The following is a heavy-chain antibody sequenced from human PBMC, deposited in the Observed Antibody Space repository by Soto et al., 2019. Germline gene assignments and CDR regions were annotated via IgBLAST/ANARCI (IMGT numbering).Heavy chain of an antibody. D-gene: IGHD2-2*01. V-gene: IGHV4-30-2*01. CDR1: GGSISSGGYS. J-gene: IGHJ6*02. Sequence: SETLPLTCAVSGGSISSGGYSWSWIRQPPGKGLEWIGYIYHSGSTYYNPSLKSRVTISVDRSKNQFSLKLSSVTAADTAVYYCARSTVVPAAGGMDVWGQGTTVTVSS. CDR2: IYHSGST. CDR3: ARSTVVPAAGGMDV.